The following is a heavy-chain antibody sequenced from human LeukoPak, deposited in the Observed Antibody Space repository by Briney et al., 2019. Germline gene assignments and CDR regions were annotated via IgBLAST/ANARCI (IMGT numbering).Heavy chain of an antibody. V-gene: IGHV1-24*01. CDR3: ATILHSGLWFRELQLDY. CDR1: GYTLTELS. CDR2: FDPEDGET. J-gene: IGHJ4*02. D-gene: IGHD3-10*01. Sequence: ASVKVSCKVSGYTLTELSMHWVRQAPGKGLEWMGGFDPEDGETIYAQKFQGRVTMTEDTSTDTAYMGLSSLRSGDTAVYYCATILHSGLWFRELQLDYWGQGTLVTVSS.